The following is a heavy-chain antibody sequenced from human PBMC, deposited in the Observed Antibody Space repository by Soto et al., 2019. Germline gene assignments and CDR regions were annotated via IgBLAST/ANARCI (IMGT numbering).Heavy chain of an antibody. J-gene: IGHJ4*02. D-gene: IGHD2-15*01. CDR1: GGSISSRGYY. CDR3: ARTVVTPCISFDF. V-gene: IGHV4-39*01. Sequence: SETLSLTCNVSGGSISSRGYYWAWIRQPPGEGLEWIGNIYYSGNTYYNPSLKSRVTISVDAPKNQFSLKLNSVTDADTAVYYCARTVVTPCISFDFWGQGTLVTVSS. CDR2: IYYSGNT.